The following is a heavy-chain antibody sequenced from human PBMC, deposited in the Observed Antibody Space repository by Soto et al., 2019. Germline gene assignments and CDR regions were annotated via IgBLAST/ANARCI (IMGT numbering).Heavy chain of an antibody. Sequence: GGSLRLSCVASWFTFSSYALHWVRQAPGKGLEWVAVTSYDGSNKYYADSVEGRFTISRDNSKNTLYLQTSSLTTEDTAMYYCARDWETSATGLIDSWGQGTLVTVSS. CDR3: ARDWETSATGLIDS. V-gene: IGHV3-30-3*01. J-gene: IGHJ4*02. CDR1: WFTFSSYA. D-gene: IGHD3-9*01. CDR2: TSYDGSNK.